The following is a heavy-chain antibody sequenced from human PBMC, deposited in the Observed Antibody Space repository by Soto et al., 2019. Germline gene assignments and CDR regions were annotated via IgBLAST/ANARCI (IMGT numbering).Heavy chain of an antibody. Sequence: SVTPSLPCSVSGGSVSSSSYYWGRVRQPPGKGLEWIGSVYYSGSTYYNPSLESRVTISVDKSKNQFSLKLMSLSAADTAVYYCGRLEGLATISYYFDYWGQGALVTVS. CDR1: GGSVSSSSYY. CDR3: GRLEGLATISYYFDY. J-gene: IGHJ4*02. V-gene: IGHV4-39*01. D-gene: IGHD3-9*01. CDR2: VYYSGST.